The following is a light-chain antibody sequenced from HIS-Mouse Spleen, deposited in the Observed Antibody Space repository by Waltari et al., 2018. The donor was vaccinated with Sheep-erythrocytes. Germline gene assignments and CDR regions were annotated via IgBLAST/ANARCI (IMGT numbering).Light chain of an antibody. Sequence: AIRMTQSPSSLSASTGDRVTITCRASQCISSYLAWYPQKPGKAPKLLIYAASTLQSGVPSRFSGSGSGTDFTLTISCLQSEDFATYYCQQYYSYPYTFGQGTKLEIK. CDR1: QCISSY. CDR2: AAS. CDR3: QQYYSYPYT. J-gene: IGKJ2*01. V-gene: IGKV1-8*01.